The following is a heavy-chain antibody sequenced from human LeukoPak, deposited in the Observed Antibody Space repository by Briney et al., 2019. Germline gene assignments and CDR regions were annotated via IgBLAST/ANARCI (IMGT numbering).Heavy chain of an antibody. V-gene: IGHV3-74*01. CDR1: GFTFSSYS. CDR2: INSDGSST. CDR3: ARGGGTYYYDSSGLLDY. Sequence: GGSLRLSCAASGFTFSSYSMNWVRQAPGKGLVWVSRINSDGSSTSYADPVKGRFTISRDNAKNTLYLQMNSLRAEDTAVYYCARGGGTYYYDSSGLLDYWGQGTLVTVSS. D-gene: IGHD3-22*01. J-gene: IGHJ4*02.